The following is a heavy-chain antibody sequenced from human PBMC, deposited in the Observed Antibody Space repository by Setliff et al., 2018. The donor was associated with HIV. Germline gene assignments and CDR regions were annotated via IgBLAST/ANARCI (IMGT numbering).Heavy chain of an antibody. V-gene: IGHV4-34*01. D-gene: IGHD6-19*01. CDR3: ARGYPGIAVAGLSYYYYYYMDV. CDR2: INHSGSA. J-gene: IGHJ6*03. CDR1: GESFSGYS. Sequence: PSETLSLTCAVYGESFSGYSWTWIRQPPGKGLEWLGEINHSGSAKYNPALKSRVTTSVDTSKKQFSLKLSSVTAADTAVYFCARGYPGIAVAGLSYYYYYYMDVWGKGTTVTVSS.